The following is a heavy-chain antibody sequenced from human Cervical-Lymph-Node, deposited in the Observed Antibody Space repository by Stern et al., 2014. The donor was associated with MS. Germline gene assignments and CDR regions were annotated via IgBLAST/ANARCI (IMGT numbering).Heavy chain of an antibody. CDR2: LIPVFDTP. Sequence: QVQLVQSGAEVRKPGSSVRVSCKTSGGAFSSYAVSWVRQAPGQGLEWMGGLIPVFDTPHYAQKFQDRLAITADESTNTAYMELTSLGYEDTAVYYCARDGVRAAGGRHFDSWGQGTLVTVSS. J-gene: IGHJ5*01. D-gene: IGHD6-13*01. V-gene: IGHV1-69*01. CDR1: GGAFSSYA. CDR3: ARDGVRAAGGRHFDS.